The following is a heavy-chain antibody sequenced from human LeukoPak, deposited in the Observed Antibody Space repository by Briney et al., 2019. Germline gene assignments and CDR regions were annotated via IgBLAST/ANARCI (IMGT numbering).Heavy chain of an antibody. CDR3: AKAPFDY. V-gene: IGHV3-30*18. J-gene: IGHJ4*02. CDR2: ISYDGSNK. CDR1: GFTFSSYG. Sequence: GGSLRLSCAASGFTFSSYGLNWVRQAPGKGLEWVAVISYDGSNKYYADSVKGRFTISRDNSKNTLYLQMNSLRAEDTAVYYCAKAPFDYWGQGTLVTVSS.